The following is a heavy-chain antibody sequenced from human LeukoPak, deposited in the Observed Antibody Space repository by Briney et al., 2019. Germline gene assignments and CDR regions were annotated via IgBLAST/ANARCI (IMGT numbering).Heavy chain of an antibody. CDR2: ISWNSGSI. J-gene: IGHJ6*02. CDR3: AKDLGARYYYYGMDV. D-gene: IGHD1-26*01. V-gene: IGHV3-9*01. Sequence: SLRLSCAASGFTFDDYAMHWVRQAPGKGLEWVSGISWNSGSIGYADSVKGRFTISRDNAKNSLYLQMNSLRAEDTALYYCAKDLGARYYYYGMDVWGQGTTVTVSS. CDR1: GFTFDDYA.